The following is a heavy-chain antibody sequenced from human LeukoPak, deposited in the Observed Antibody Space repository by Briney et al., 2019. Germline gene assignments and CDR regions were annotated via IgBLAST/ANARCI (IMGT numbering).Heavy chain of an antibody. D-gene: IGHD2-2*01. V-gene: IGHV3-30*02. CDR2: IRNDGSTK. CDR1: GFTFSSYG. J-gene: IGHJ4*02. Sequence: PGGSLRLSCAASGFTFSSYGMHWVRQAPGKGLEWVAFIRNDGSTKFYADSVKGRFTISRDNSKKTLYLQMNSLRAEDTAVYYCAKDLPAAYFDYWGQGTLVTVSS. CDR3: AKDLPAAYFDY.